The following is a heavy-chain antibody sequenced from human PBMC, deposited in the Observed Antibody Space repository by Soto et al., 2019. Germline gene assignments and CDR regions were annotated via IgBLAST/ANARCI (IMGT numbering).Heavy chain of an antibody. V-gene: IGHV4-59*04. CDR3: AMSRRGFFDS. CDR2: IYFSGST. D-gene: IGHD3-22*01. J-gene: IGHJ5*01. CDR1: GFSIIGYY. Sequence: PSETLSLTCTVSGFSIIGYYWSWLRQPPGKGLEWIGYIYFSGSTYYNPSLKSRVTISMDMSKNQFSLNLRSVTAADTAVFYCAMSRRGFFDSWGQGTLVTVSS.